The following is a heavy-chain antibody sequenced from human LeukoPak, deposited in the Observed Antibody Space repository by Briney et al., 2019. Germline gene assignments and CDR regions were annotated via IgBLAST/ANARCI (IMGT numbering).Heavy chain of an antibody. J-gene: IGHJ4*02. CDR2: ISGSAYNS. D-gene: IGHD1-26*01. V-gene: IGHV3-23*01. Sequence: GGSLRLSCAASGFTFSSYGMSWVRQAPGKGLEWVSTISGSAYNSYYADSVKGRYTISRDNSANTLYLQMNSLRAEDTALYYCAKHSGSYFIYYVDSWGQGTLVTVSS. CDR1: GFTFSSYG. CDR3: AKHSGSYFIYYVDS.